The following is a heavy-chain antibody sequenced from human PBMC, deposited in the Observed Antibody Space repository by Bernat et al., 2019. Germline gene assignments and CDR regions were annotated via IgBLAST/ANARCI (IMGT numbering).Heavy chain of an antibody. Sequence: EVQLLESGGGLVQPGGSLRLSCAASGFTFSSYDINWVRQAPGKGLEWASGISAGGGSTHYADSVKGRFTISRDNSKNTLYLQMNSLRAEDTAIYYCAKDAPRTSGWYYFDYWGQGTLVTVSS. CDR3: AKDAPRTSGWYYFDY. J-gene: IGHJ4*02. D-gene: IGHD6-19*01. CDR1: GFTFSSYD. CDR2: ISAGGGST. V-gene: IGHV3-23*01.